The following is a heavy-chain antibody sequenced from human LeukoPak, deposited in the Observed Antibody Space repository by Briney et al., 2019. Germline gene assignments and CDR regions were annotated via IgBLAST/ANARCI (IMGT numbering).Heavy chain of an antibody. CDR1: GYSFTSYW. D-gene: IGHD6-19*01. J-gene: IGHJ3*02. V-gene: IGHV5-51*01. CDR3: ARNIKAVAGSFDI. Sequence: GESLKISCKGSGYSFTSYWIGWVRQMPAKGLEWMGIIYPGDSDTRYSPSFQGQVTISADKSISTAYLQWSSLKATDTAMYYCARNIKAVAGSFDIWGQGTMVTVSS. CDR2: IYPGDSDT.